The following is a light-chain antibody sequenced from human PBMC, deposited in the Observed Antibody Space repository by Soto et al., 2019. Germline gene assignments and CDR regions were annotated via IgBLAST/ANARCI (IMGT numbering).Light chain of an antibody. CDR1: HTLTSSQ. Sequence: EIVLTQSPGTLSLSPGDRATITCTSSHTLTSSQLAWYQQKPGQAPRLLIYGASSRATGIPKRFSGSESGTHVTLSISSLEPEDFAVYYCQQFALSGTFGQGTKVEIK. CDR3: QQFALSGT. CDR2: GAS. V-gene: IGKV3-20*01. J-gene: IGKJ1*01.